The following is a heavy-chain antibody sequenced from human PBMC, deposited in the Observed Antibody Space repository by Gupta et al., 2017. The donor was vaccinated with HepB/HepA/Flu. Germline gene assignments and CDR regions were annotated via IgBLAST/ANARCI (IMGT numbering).Heavy chain of an antibody. CDR2: INGDGTST. Sequence: EVQLVESGGGLVQPGGSLRLSCAASGFILSSYWMPWVRQAPGKGLVWVSRINGDGTSTNYADSVKGRFTISRDTAKNTLYLQMNSLRVEDTAVYYCTRAPLTRLGAFDIWGKGTVVTVSS. CDR1: GFILSSYW. J-gene: IGHJ3*02. V-gene: IGHV3-74*01. CDR3: TRAPLTRLGAFDI. D-gene: IGHD1-14*01.